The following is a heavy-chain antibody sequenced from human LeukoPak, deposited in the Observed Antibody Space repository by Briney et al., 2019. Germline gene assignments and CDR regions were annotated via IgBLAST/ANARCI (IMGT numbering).Heavy chain of an antibody. V-gene: IGHV3-23*01. CDR2: ISASGDTT. CDR3: AKGEVAADYYYYMDV. CDR1: GFTFSSYA. J-gene: IGHJ6*03. Sequence: GGPLSLSCAASGFTFSSYAMSWVRKAPGKGLEWVSTISASGDTTYYAYSVKGRTTISRDNSKNTLYLQMKRLRAEDTAVYYWAKGEVAADYYYYMDVWGKGTRVTVSS. D-gene: IGHD2-2*01.